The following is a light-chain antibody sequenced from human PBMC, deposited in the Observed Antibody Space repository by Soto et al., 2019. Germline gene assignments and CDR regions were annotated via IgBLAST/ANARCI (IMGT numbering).Light chain of an antibody. CDR3: CSYAGSSTLV. CDR2: EAS. Sequence: QSALTQPASVSGSPGQSITISCTGTSSDVGSYNLVSWYQQHPGKVPKIMIYEASKRPSGAPNRFSGSKSGNTASLTISGLRAEDEADYYCCSYAGSSTLVFGTGTQLTVL. J-gene: IGLJ1*01. CDR1: SSDVGSYNL. V-gene: IGLV2-23*01.